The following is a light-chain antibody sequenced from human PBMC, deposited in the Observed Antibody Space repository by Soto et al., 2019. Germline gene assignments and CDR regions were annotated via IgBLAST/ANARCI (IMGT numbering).Light chain of an antibody. CDR2: GAS. Sequence: EIVLTQSPGTLSLSPGERATLSCRASQSVSSSYLAWYQQKPGQAPRLLIYGASSRATGIPDRFSGSGSGTDFTLTISGLEPEDFAVYYCQQYGGSWTFGQGTKVEIK. CDR3: QQYGGSWT. J-gene: IGKJ1*01. CDR1: QSVSSSY. V-gene: IGKV3-20*01.